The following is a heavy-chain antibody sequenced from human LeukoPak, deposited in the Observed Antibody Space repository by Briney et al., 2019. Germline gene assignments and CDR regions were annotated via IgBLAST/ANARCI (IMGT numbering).Heavy chain of an antibody. CDR3: ARYSSSWHANDY. Sequence: GGSLRLSCAASGFTFSSYSMNWVRQAPGKGLEWVSYISSSSSTIYYADSVRGRFTISRDNAKNTMYLQMNGLRAEDTAVYFCARYSSSWHANDYWGQGTLVTVSS. CDR2: ISSSSSTI. CDR1: GFTFSSYS. D-gene: IGHD6-13*01. J-gene: IGHJ4*02. V-gene: IGHV3-48*04.